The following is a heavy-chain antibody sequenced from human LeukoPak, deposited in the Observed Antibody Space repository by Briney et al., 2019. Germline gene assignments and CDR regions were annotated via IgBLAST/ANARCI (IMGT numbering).Heavy chain of an antibody. CDR3: AKDLFSGSGRAGNMDV. Sequence: GGSLRLSCVASGFTFGDFAMNWVRQAPGKGPEWVSVIYSGGSTYYADSVKGRFTISRHNSKNTLYLQMNSLRAEDTAVYYCAKDLFSGSGRAGNMDVWGNGTTVIVSS. V-gene: IGHV3-53*01. D-gene: IGHD3-10*01. CDR1: GFTFGDFA. J-gene: IGHJ6*03. CDR2: IYSGGST.